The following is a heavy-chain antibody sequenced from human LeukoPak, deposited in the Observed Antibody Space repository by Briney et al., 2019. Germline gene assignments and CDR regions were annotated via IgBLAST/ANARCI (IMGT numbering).Heavy chain of an antibody. J-gene: IGHJ4*02. CDR2: ISYDGSNK. Sequence: PGRSLRLSCAASGFTFSSYAMHWVRQAPGKGLEWVAVISYDGSNKYYADSVKGRFTISRDNSKNTLYLQMNSLRAEDTAVYYCARDLRVVVITSVDYWGQGTLVTVSS. CDR3: ARDLRVVVITSVDY. CDR1: GFTFSSYA. V-gene: IGHV3-30*01. D-gene: IGHD3-22*01.